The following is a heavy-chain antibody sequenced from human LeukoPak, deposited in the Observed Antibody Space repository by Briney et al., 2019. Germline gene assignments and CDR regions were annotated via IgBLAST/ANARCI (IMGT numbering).Heavy chain of an antibody. D-gene: IGHD6-6*01. Sequence: GASVKVSCKASGCTFTGYYMHWVRQAPGQGLEWMGWINPNSGGTNYAQKFQGRVTMTRDTSISTAYMELSRLRSDDTAVYYCARAHSSGPGEGDYWGQGTLVTVSS. J-gene: IGHJ4*02. V-gene: IGHV1-2*02. CDR3: ARAHSSGPGEGDY. CDR1: GCTFTGYY. CDR2: INPNSGGT.